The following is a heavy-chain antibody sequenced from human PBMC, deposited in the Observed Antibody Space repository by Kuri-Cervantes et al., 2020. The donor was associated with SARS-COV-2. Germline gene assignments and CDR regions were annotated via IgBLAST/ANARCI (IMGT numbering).Heavy chain of an antibody. CDR1: GGSISSGYY. Sequence: SETLSLTCTVSGGSISSGYYWGWIRQPPGKGLEWIGSIYHSGSTYYHPSLKSRVTISVDTSKNQFSLKLSSLTAADTAVYYCARQGGYSSSSLDYWGQGTLVTVSS. J-gene: IGHJ4*02. V-gene: IGHV4-38-2*02. CDR3: ARQGGYSSSSLDY. D-gene: IGHD6-6*01. CDR2: IYHSGST.